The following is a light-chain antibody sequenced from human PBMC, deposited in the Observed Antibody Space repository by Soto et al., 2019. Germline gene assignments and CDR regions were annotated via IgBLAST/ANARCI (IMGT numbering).Light chain of an antibody. CDR2: GAS. Sequence: EIVMTQSPATVSVSPGERATLSCRASESANSNLAWYQQKPGQAPRLLIYGASTRATGIPARFSGSGSGKSFTLTISGWHFEVFAFIYCQHFQRWPLTFGEGPTWRSN. V-gene: IGKV3-15*01. CDR1: ESANSN. CDR3: QHFQRWPLT. J-gene: IGKJ4*01.